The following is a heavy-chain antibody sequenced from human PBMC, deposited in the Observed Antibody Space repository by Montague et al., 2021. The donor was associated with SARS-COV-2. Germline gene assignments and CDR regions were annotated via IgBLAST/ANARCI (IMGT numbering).Heavy chain of an antibody. Sequence: ETLSLTCAVYGGSFRGYYWSWIRQPPGKGLEWIGEINHSGSTNYNPSLKSRVTISVDTSKNQFSLKLSSVTAADTAVYYCARGRTVTTFYYYYYGMDVWGQGTTVTVSS. D-gene: IGHD4-17*01. CDR1: GGSFRGYY. V-gene: IGHV4-34*01. CDR3: ARGRTVTTFYYYYYGMDV. J-gene: IGHJ6*02. CDR2: INHSGST.